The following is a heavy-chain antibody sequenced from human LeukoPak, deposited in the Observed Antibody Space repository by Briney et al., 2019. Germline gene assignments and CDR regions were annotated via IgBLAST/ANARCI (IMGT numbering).Heavy chain of an antibody. J-gene: IGHJ4*02. CDR1: GFTFSNYW. Sequence: PGGSLRLSCAASGFTFSNYWMHWVRQAPGKGLVWVSRINSDGSSTSYADSVKGRFTISRDNSKNTLYLQMNSLRAEDTAVYYCAIWQRLGYYFDYWGQGTLVTVSS. CDR3: AIWQRLGYYFDY. D-gene: IGHD3-16*01. V-gene: IGHV3-74*01. CDR2: INSDGSST.